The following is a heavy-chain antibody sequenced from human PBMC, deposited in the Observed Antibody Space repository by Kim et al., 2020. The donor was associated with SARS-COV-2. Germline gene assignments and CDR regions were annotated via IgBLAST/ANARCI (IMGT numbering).Heavy chain of an antibody. CDR3: ARDLGDYGMDV. J-gene: IGHJ6*02. CDR2: T. Sequence: TYYADSVKGRFTISRDNSKNTLYLQMNSLRADDTAVYYCARDLGDYGMDVWGQGTTVTVSS. D-gene: IGHD3-16*01. V-gene: IGHV3-53*01.